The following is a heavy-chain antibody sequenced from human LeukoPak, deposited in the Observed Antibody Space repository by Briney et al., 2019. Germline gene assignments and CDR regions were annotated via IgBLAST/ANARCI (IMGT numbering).Heavy chain of an antibody. CDR3: ARDNDYVWGSYGY. D-gene: IGHD3-16*01. CDR2: IYYSGST. V-gene: IGHV4-39*07. CDR1: GGSISSSSYY. Sequence: PSETLSLTCTVSGGSISSSSYYWGWIRQPPGKGLEWIGSIYYSGSTYYNPSLKSRVTISVDTSKNQFSLKLSSVTAADTAVYYCARDNDYVWGSYGYWGQGTLVTVSS. J-gene: IGHJ4*02.